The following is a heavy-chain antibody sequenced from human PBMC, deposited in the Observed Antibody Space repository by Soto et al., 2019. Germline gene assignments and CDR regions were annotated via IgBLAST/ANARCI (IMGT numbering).Heavy chain of an antibody. CDR2: IYYSGST. CDR3: ARHSGHIFFDY. CDR1: GGSISSSGYY. V-gene: IGHV4-39*01. D-gene: IGHD5-12*01. J-gene: IGHJ4*02. Sequence: SETLSLTCTVPGGSISSSGYYWGWIRQPPGKGLEWIGSIYYSGSTYYNPSLKSRVTISVDTSKNQFSLKLSSVTAADTAVYYCARHSGHIFFDYWGQGTLVTVSS.